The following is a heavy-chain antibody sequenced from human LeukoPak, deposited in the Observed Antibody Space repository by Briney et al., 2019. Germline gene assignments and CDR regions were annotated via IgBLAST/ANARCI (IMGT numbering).Heavy chain of an antibody. CDR3: ARPRPLAAGDPVNHFDY. CDR2: IYPGDSDT. V-gene: IGHV5-51*01. Sequence: GESLKISCKGSGYSFTSYWIGWVRQMPGKGLEWMGIIYPGDSDTRYSPSFQGQVTISADKSISTAYLQWSSLKASDTAMYYCARPRPLAAGDPVNHFDYWGQGTLVTVSS. J-gene: IGHJ4*02. D-gene: IGHD6-13*01. CDR1: GYSFTSYW.